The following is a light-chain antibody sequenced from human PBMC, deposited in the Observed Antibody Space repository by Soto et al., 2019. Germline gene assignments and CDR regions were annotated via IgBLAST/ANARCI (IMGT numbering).Light chain of an antibody. J-gene: IGLJ3*02. Sequence: QTVVTQETSLTVSPGGTVTLTCASSTGAVTSGNYPSWFQQKPGQPPTTLIYTTNSKHSWTPARFSGSLLGGKAALTLSGAQPEDEADYYCLVYYGGAQLVFGGGTKLTVL. CDR2: TTN. V-gene: IGLV7-43*01. CDR3: LVYYGGAQLV. CDR1: TGAVTSGNY.